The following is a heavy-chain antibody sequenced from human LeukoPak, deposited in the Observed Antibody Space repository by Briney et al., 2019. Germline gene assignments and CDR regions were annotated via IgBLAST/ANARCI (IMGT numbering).Heavy chain of an antibody. Sequence: GASVKVSCKASGYTFTGYYMHWVRQAPGQGLEWMGWISAYNGNTNYAQKLQGRVTMTTDTSTSTAYMELRSLRSDDTAVYYCARYRAGYCSSTSGCRDYYYYMDVWGKGTTVTVSS. D-gene: IGHD2-2*01. CDR3: ARYRAGYCSSTSGCRDYYYYMDV. V-gene: IGHV1-18*04. CDR2: ISAYNGNT. CDR1: GYTFTGYY. J-gene: IGHJ6*03.